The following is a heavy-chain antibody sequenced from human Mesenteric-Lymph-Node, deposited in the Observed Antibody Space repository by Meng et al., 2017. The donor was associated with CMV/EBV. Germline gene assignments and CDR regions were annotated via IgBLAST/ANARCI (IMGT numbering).Heavy chain of an antibody. CDR2: INRDGSST. V-gene: IGHV3-74*01. CDR1: GFTFSSYW. Sequence: GESLKISCVASGFTFSSYWMHWVRQAPGKGLVWVSRINRDGSSTSYADSVKGRFTISRDNAKNTLYLQMNSLRAEDTAVYYCARISDLHYDILTGYYMVDYWGQGTLVTVSS. J-gene: IGHJ4*02. CDR3: ARISDLHYDILTGYYMVDY. D-gene: IGHD3-9*01.